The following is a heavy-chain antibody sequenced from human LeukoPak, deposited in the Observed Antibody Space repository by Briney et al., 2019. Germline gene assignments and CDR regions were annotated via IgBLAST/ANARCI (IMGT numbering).Heavy chain of an antibody. CDR2: INSDGSST. Sequence: PGGSLRLSCAAPGFTFSSYWMHWVRQAPGKGLVWVSRINSDGSSTSYADSVKGRFTISRDNAKNTLYLQMNSLRAEDTAVYYCAHENYDFWSGYYTFDYWGQGTLVTVSS. CDR1: GFTFSSYW. V-gene: IGHV3-74*01. CDR3: AHENYDFWSGYYTFDY. D-gene: IGHD3-3*01. J-gene: IGHJ4*02.